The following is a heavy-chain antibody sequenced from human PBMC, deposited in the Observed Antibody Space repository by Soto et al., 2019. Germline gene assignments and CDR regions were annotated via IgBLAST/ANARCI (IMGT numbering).Heavy chain of an antibody. Sequence: EVPLVESGGGLVQPGGSLRLSCAASGFTFSSYWMHWVRQAPGKGLVWVSRIKSDGSGTSYADSVKGRFTISRDNAKNTLYLQMNSLRVEDTAVYYCARGDGDYYDGNGYLGRHWGQGTLVSVSS. D-gene: IGHD3-22*01. CDR2: IKSDGSGT. CDR3: ARGDGDYYDGNGYLGRH. CDR1: GFTFSSYW. V-gene: IGHV3-74*01. J-gene: IGHJ4*02.